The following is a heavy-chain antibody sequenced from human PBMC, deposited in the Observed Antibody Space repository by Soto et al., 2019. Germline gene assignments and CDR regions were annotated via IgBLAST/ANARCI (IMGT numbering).Heavy chain of an antibody. Sequence: SQTLSLTCTVSGGSISSGDYYWSWIRQPPGKGLEWIGYIYYSGSTYYNPSLKSRVTISVDTSKNQFSLKLSSVTATDTAVYYCAREGDSSSWFYYYGMDVWGQGTTVTVSS. V-gene: IGHV4-30-4*01. CDR3: AREGDSSSWFYYYGMDV. CDR2: IYYSGST. D-gene: IGHD6-13*01. CDR1: GGSISSGDYY. J-gene: IGHJ6*02.